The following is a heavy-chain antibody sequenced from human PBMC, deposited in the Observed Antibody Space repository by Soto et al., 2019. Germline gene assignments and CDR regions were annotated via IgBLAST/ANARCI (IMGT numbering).Heavy chain of an antibody. J-gene: IGHJ4*02. D-gene: IGHD3-22*01. CDR1: GFTFSSYA. CDR3: AKDHLTGYYYDSSGYWLD. V-gene: IGHV3-23*01. Sequence: GGSLRLSCAASGFTFSSYAMSWVRQAPGKGLEWVSAISGSGGSTYYADSAKGRFTISRDNSKNTLYLQMNSLRAEDTAVYYCAKDHLTGYYYDSSGYWLDWGQGTLVTVSS. CDR2: ISGSGGST.